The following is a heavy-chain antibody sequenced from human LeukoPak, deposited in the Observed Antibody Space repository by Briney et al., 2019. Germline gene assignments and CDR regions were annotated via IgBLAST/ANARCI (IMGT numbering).Heavy chain of an antibody. CDR1: AFTFSRYN. CDR2: ISSSSSTI. V-gene: IGHV3-48*01. J-gene: IGHJ6*03. CDR3: ARDSGDSYFYYMDV. Sequence: GGSLRLSCAPSAFTFSRYNMNWVRQAPGKGLEWVSYISSSSSTIYYADSVKGRFTISRDNAKNSVYVQMNSLRAEDTAVYYCARDSGDSYFYYMDVWGKGTTVTVSS.